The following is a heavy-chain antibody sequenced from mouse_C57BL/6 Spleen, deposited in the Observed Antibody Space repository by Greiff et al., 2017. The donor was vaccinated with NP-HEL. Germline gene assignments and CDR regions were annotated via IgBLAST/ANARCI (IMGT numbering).Heavy chain of an antibody. D-gene: IGHD2-13*01. Sequence: VQGVESGPELVKPGASVKISCKASGYAFSSSWMNWVKQRPGKGLEWIGLIYPGDGDTNYNGKFKGKATLTADKSSSTSYMQLSSLTSEDSAVEFCAIKEDYSPVTMDDWGQGTTLTVSS. J-gene: IGHJ2*01. CDR2: IYPGDGDT. V-gene: IGHV1-82*01. CDR3: AIKEDYSPVTMDD. CDR1: GYAFSSSW.